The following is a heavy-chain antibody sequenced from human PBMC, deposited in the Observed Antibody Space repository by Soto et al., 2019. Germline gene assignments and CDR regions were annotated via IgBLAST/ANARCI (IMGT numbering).Heavy chain of an antibody. CDR2: VYYSGTT. D-gene: IGHD4-17*01. J-gene: IGHJ4*02. V-gene: IGHV4-61*01. Sequence: PSETLSLTCSVSGGSVSNKTYYWSWVRQPPGKRLEWIGYVYYSGTTNYNPSLKSRVTISVDLSKNQFSLRLSSVTTADTALYYCARTTAVPNTLRSRYFFDYWGQGTLVTVSS. CDR1: GGSVSNKTYY. CDR3: ARTTAVPNTLRSRYFFDY.